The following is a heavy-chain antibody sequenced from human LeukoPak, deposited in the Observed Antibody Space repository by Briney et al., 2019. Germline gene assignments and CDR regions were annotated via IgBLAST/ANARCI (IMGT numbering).Heavy chain of an antibody. J-gene: IGHJ4*02. CDR1: GFTFSSYG. V-gene: IGHV3-23*01. CDR2: IRGSGGGT. CDR3: AKLSPYGGVGY. Sequence: SGGSLRLSCAASGFTFSSYGMSWVRQAPGKGLEWVSAIRGSGGGTYYADSVKGRFTISRDNSKNTLYLQMNSLSAEDTAVYFCAKLSPYGGVGYWGQGTLVAVSS. D-gene: IGHD4-23*01.